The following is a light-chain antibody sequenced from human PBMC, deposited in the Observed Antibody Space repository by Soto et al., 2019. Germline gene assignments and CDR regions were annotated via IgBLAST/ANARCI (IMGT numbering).Light chain of an antibody. V-gene: IGLV1-40*01. CDR1: SSSIGAGYD. J-gene: IGLJ1*01. CDR3: AACDQPLSAFYV. CDR2: GNS. Sequence: QSVLTQPPSVSGAPGQRVTISCTGSSSSIGAGYDVHWYQQVPGTAPKLLIYGNSNRPSGVPDRFSGSKSGTSASLAISEFRPEDEADFYCAACDQPLSAFYVFGTGTQVTAL.